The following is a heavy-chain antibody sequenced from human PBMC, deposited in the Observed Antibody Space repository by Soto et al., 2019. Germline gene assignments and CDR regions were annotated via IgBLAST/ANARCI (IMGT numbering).Heavy chain of an antibody. V-gene: IGHV3-33*01. D-gene: IGHD3-3*01. J-gene: IGHJ4*02. CDR2: IWYDGSNK. Sequence: AGSLRLSCAASGFTFSSDVMHWVRQAPGKGLEWVAVIWYDGSNKYYADSVKGRFTISRDNSKNTLYLQMNSLRAEDTAVYYCTTGGGPKLRFLEWLLNDYWGQGTLVTVSS. CDR1: GFTFSSDV. CDR3: TTGGGPKLRFLEWLLNDY.